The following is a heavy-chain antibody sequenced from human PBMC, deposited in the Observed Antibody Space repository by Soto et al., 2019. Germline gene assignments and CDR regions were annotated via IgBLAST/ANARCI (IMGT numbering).Heavy chain of an antibody. CDR3: ARDTVLTGMFDF. V-gene: IGHV4-59*01. CDR1: GGSIGSYH. J-gene: IGHJ4*02. CDR2: VYYTGTT. D-gene: IGHD4-17*01. Sequence: LSLTCTVSGGSIGSYHWSWVRQPPGKGLEWTASVYYTGTTNYNPSLGSRVTISIDAPGNRFSMEITSVTAADTAIYYCARDTVLTGMFDFWGQGTLVTVSS.